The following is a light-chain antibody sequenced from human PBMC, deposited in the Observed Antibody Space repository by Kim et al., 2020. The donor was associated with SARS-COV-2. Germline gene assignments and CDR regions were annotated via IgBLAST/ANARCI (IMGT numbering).Light chain of an antibody. CDR2: RND. CDR1: ISNSGSHS. Sequence: GQRVTISCSGSISNSGSHSVYWYQQFPGTAPKLLIYRNDQRPSGVPDRFSGSKSGTSASLAISGLRSADEADYYCAARDDTLSGFLFGGGTKVTVL. CDR3: AARDDTLSGFL. V-gene: IGLV1-47*01. J-gene: IGLJ1*01.